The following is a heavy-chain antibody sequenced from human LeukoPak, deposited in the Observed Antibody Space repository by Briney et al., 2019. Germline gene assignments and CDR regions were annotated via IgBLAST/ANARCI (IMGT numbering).Heavy chain of an antibody. V-gene: IGHV3-74*01. CDR1: GFTFSSYW. Sequence: GGSLRLSCAASGFTFSSYWMHWVRQAPGKGLVWVSRINTDGSSTSYADSVKGRFTISRDNSKNTLYLQMNSLRAEDTAVYYCVGDIVVVPAAIIPLDWGQGTLVTVSS. CDR3: VGDIVVVPAAIIPLD. J-gene: IGHJ4*02. CDR2: INTDGSST. D-gene: IGHD2-2*02.